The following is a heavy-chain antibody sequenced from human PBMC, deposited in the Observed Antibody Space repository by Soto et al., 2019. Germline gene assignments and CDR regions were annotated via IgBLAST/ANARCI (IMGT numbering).Heavy chain of an antibody. CDR2: INPGNGNT. Sequence: ASVKVSCKASGYTFSNFAMHWVRQAPGQRLEWMGWINPGNGNTKYSQTFQGRVTITRDTSASTAYMELSSLRSEDTAVYYCARAVARGVKTIYYYYGMDVWGQGTTVTVSS. CDR1: GYTFSNFA. V-gene: IGHV1-3*01. CDR3: ARAVARGVKTIYYYYGMDV. D-gene: IGHD3-10*01. J-gene: IGHJ6*02.